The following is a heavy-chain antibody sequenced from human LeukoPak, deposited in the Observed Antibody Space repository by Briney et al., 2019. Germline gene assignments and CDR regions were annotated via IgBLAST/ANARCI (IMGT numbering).Heavy chain of an antibody. V-gene: IGHV4-34*01. Sequence: PSETLSLTCAVYGGSFSGYYWSWIRQPPGKGLEWVGGINHSVSTNYNTTLKSGVTISVDTPKNQFSLKLSSVTAADTAVYYCARDRIWFGELPGHFDYWGQGTLVTVSS. J-gene: IGHJ4*02. CDR1: GGSFSGYY. D-gene: IGHD3-10*01. CDR3: ARDRIWFGELPGHFDY. CDR2: INHSVST.